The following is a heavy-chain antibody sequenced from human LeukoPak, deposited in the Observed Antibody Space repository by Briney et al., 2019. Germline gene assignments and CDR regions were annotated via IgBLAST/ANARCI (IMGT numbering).Heavy chain of an antibody. J-gene: IGHJ6*02. D-gene: IGHD1-1*01. Sequence: PGGSLRLSCAASGFTFSRHWMRWVRQAPGKGLVWVSRIHSDGSSTSYADSVKGRFTISRDNAKNTLYLQMNSLRAEDTAVYYCARDLEVQDYYYYGMDVWGQGTTVTVSS. CDR2: IHSDGSST. V-gene: IGHV3-74*01. CDR1: GFTFSRHW. CDR3: ARDLEVQDYYYYGMDV.